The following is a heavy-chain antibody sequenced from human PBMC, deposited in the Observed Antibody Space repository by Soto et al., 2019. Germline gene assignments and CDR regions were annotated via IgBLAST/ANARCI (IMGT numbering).Heavy chain of an antibody. V-gene: IGHV5-10-1*03. CDR3: ATQGLTTYYFGY. CDR1: GYSFASQW. CDR2: IDLSESYT. Sequence: EVQLVQSGAEVKKSGESLRISCKVSGYSFASQWISWVRQVPGKGQEWMGRIDLSESYTTYNPSFQGHVPFSADKSITPAYLQWRSLEASDTAIYYCATQGLTTYYFGYWGQGTLVTVSS. J-gene: IGHJ4*02.